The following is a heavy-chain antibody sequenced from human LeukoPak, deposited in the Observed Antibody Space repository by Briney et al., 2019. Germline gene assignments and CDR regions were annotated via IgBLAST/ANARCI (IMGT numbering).Heavy chain of an antibody. CDR3: ARVGEGSFDV. V-gene: IGHV4-59*01. CDR1: GGSISTYY. D-gene: IGHD3-16*01. Sequence: SETLSLTCTVSGGSISTYYWSWIRQSPGKGLEWIGYIYYSGNTNYNPSLKSRVTISVDTSKNQFSLKLSSVTAADTAVYCCARVGEGSFDVWGQGTMVTVSS. J-gene: IGHJ3*01. CDR2: IYYSGNT.